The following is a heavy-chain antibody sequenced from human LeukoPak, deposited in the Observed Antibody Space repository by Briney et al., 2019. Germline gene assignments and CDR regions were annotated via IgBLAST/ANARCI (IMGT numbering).Heavy chain of an antibody. J-gene: IGHJ3*02. CDR2: INPGGSSI. CDR1: GFTFSSYW. V-gene: IGHV3-74*01. D-gene: IGHD2-21*01. CDR3: ARDHIYAFDI. Sequence: GRSLRLSCAASGFTFSSYWMHWVRQVPGKGLVWVARINPGGSSITYADSVKGRFTISRDNAKNTLYLQMNSLRDEDTAVYYCARDHIYAFDIWGQGTMVTVSS.